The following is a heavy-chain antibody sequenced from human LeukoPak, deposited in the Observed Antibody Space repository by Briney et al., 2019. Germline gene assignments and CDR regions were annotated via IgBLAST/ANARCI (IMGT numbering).Heavy chain of an antibody. CDR1: GFDFSSNW. V-gene: IGHV3-74*01. J-gene: IGHJ4*02. Sequence: GGSLRLSCAASGFDFSSNWMHWIRHAPGQGLVWVSRIKGDGISTNYADSVKGRFTISRDIAKNTLYLQMSSLRAEDTGVYYCAKDHYWSIDYWGRGTLVTVSS. D-gene: IGHD3-3*01. CDR2: IKGDGIST. CDR3: AKDHYWSIDY.